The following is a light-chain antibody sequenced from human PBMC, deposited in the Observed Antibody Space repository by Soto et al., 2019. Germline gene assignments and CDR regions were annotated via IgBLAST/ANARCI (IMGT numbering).Light chain of an antibody. V-gene: IGKV3-15*01. J-gene: IGKJ5*01. Sequence: GLTQSPSTLSVSLGERATLSCRASQGFXSKLAWYKQKPGQAPRLLIXGESTRATGIPARFSGSGSGKEFTLNISSMQSGDFAAYYCQQYNNSTTSTFGQGTRLEI. CDR1: QGFXSK. CDR3: QQYNNSTTST. CDR2: GES.